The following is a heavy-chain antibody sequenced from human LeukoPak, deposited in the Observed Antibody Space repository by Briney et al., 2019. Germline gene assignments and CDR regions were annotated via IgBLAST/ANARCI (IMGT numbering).Heavy chain of an antibody. CDR1: GFTFSSYS. J-gene: IGHJ6*02. Sequence: PGGSLRLSCAASGFTFSSYSMNWVRQAPGKGLEWVSYISSSSSTIYYADSVKGRFTISRDNAKNSLYLQMNSLRDEDTAVYYCARDQLQMSYYCYGMDVWGQGTTVTVSS. CDR2: ISSSSSTI. CDR3: ARDQLQMSYYCYGMDV. V-gene: IGHV3-48*02. D-gene: IGHD4-4*01.